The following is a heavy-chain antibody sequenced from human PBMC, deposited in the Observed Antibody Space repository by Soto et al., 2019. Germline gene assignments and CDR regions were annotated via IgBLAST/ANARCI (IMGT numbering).Heavy chain of an antibody. Sequence: GGSLRLSCAASGFTFSSYWMSWVRQPPGKGLEWVAKIRQDGSEKYYVDSVKGRFTVSRDNAKNSLYLQMNSLRAEDTAVYYCARDSFLGITGSVYYGMDVWGQGTTVTVSS. D-gene: IGHD1-20*01. CDR1: GFTFSSYW. J-gene: IGHJ6*02. V-gene: IGHV3-7*01. CDR2: IRQDGSEK. CDR3: ARDSFLGITGSVYYGMDV.